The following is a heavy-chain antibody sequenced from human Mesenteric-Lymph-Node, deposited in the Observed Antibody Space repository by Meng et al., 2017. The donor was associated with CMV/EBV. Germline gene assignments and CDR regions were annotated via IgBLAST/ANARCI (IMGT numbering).Heavy chain of an antibody. Sequence: ASGYTFTNYTIRWVREAPGERLEWMGWINIGYDNTKSLQKFQGRVTIVKDTSASTASLDLSSLRSEDTAVYYCARLNCSTTSCFLDYWGQGTLVTVSS. CDR3: ARLNCSTTSCFLDY. D-gene: IGHD2-2*01. J-gene: IGHJ4*02. V-gene: IGHV1-3*04. CDR1: GYTFTNYT. CDR2: INIGYDNT.